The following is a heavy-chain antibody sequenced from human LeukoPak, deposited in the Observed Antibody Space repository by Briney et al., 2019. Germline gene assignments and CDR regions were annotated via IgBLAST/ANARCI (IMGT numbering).Heavy chain of an antibody. J-gene: IGHJ5*02. Sequence: GGSLRLSCAASGFTFSSYSMNWVRQAPGKGLEWVSSISSSSSYIYYADSVKGRFTISRDNAKNSLYLQMNSLRAEGTAVYYCARDYDFWSGYFSFDPWGQGTLVTVSS. CDR2: ISSSSSYI. CDR1: GFTFSSYS. CDR3: ARDYDFWSGYFSFDP. V-gene: IGHV3-21*01. D-gene: IGHD3-3*01.